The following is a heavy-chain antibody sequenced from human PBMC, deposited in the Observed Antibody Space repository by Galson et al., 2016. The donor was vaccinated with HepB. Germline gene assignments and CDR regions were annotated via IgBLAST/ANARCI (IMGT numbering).Heavy chain of an antibody. D-gene: IGHD4-11*01. Sequence: SLRLSCATSGFTFSKNAMHWVRQAPGQGPEWVAGISHDRSYQSFANSVMGRFTISRDNFNNTLFIKMDSLRPEDTAIYYCARDPHAATVNTISLDYWGQGTLVTVSS. CDR1: GFTFSKNA. CDR3: ARDPHAATVNTISLDY. CDR2: ISHDRSYQ. V-gene: IGHV3-30*04. J-gene: IGHJ4*02.